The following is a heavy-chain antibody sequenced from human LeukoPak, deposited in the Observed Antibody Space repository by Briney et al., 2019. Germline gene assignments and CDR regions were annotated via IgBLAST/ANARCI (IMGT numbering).Heavy chain of an antibody. Sequence: PGGSLRLSCEVSGLIFRSYLMSWVRQAPGKGLEWVANINQDGSEKYFVDSVRGRFTISRDNAKNLLHLQMNTLRAEDTAVYYCARERDGRFFDYWGQGTLVTVSS. CDR3: ARERDGRFFDY. CDR2: INQDGSEK. D-gene: IGHD5-24*01. J-gene: IGHJ4*02. V-gene: IGHV3-7*01. CDR1: GLIFRSYL.